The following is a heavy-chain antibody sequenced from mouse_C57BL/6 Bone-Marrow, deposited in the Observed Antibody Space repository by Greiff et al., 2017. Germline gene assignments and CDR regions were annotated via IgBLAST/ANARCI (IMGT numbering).Heavy chain of an antibody. V-gene: IGHV1-85*01. CDR3: ARSRESTTVSSTGYFDV. J-gene: IGHJ1*03. CDR1: GYTFTSYD. D-gene: IGHD1-1*01. Sequence: QVQLQQSGPELVKPGASVKLSCKASGYTFTSYDINWVKQRPGQGLEWIGWIYPRDGSTKYNEKFKGKATLTVDTSSSTAYMELHSLTSEDSAVYFCARSRESTTVSSTGYFDVWGTGTTVTVSS. CDR2: IYPRDGST.